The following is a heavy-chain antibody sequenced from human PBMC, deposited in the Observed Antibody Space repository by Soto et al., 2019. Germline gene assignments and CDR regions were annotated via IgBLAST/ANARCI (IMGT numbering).Heavy chain of an antibody. CDR1: GFTFSSYG. CDR2: IGYDGSNK. J-gene: IGHJ6*02. CDR3: ARVYYSGSYYGAYGMDV. D-gene: IGHD1-26*01. Sequence: GGSRRLSWAASGFTFSSYGMHWVRQAPGKGLEWEAVIGYDGSNKYYADSVKGRFTISRDNSKNTLYLQMNSLRAEDTAVYYCARVYYSGSYYGAYGMDVWGQGTTVTVSS. V-gene: IGHV3-33*01.